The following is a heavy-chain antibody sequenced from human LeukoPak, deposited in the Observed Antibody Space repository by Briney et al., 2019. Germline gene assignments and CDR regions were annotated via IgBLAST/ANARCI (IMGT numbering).Heavy chain of an antibody. CDR2: ISYDGSNK. Sequence: PGGSLRLSCVASGFTFSSYAMHWVRQAPGKGLEWVAVISYDGSNKYYADSVKGRFTISRDNSKNTLYLQMNSLRAEDTAVYYCAREVYAGYFDYWGQGTLVTVSS. D-gene: IGHD2-8*01. CDR3: AREVYAGYFDY. J-gene: IGHJ4*02. CDR1: GFTFSSYA. V-gene: IGHV3-30*04.